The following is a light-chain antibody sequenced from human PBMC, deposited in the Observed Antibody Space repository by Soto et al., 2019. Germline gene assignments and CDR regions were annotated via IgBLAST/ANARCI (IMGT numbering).Light chain of an antibody. CDR3: QQFSSYPLT. CDR1: QTVRNNY. V-gene: IGKV3-20*01. J-gene: IGKJ4*01. Sequence: EFVLTQSPGTLSLSPGERATLSCRASQTVRNNYLAWYQQKPGQAPRLLIYDAYSRATGIPDRFSGGGSGTDFTLTISRLEPEDFAVYYCQQFSSYPLTFGRGTKVEIK. CDR2: DAY.